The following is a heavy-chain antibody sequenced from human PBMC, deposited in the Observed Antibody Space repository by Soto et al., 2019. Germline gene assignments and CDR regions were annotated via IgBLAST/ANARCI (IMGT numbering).Heavy chain of an antibody. V-gene: IGHV4-59*01. CDR3: AREYCSSTSCHYYFDY. Sequence: SETLSLTCTVSRGSISNFFWTWIRQPPGRGLEWIGYISYSGTTNYNASLKSRVTISVDTSANQFSLKLSSVTAADTAVYYCAREYCSSTSCHYYFDYWGQGTLVTVSS. CDR1: RGSISNFF. J-gene: IGHJ4*02. CDR2: ISYSGTT. D-gene: IGHD2-2*01.